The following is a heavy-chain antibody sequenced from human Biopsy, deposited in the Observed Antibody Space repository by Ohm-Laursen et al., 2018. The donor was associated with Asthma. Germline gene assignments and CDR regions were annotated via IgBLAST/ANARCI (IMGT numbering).Heavy chain of an antibody. CDR3: ARDRAVTGLNGAFDT. Sequence: SLRLSCAASGFTFDDYAMSWVRQAPGKGLEWVSGINWNGGSTGYADSVKGRFTISRDNAKNSLYLQMNSLRAEDTALYHCARDRAVTGLNGAFDTWGQGTMVTVSS. CDR2: INWNGGST. J-gene: IGHJ3*02. D-gene: IGHD4-17*01. CDR1: GFTFDDYA. V-gene: IGHV3-20*01.